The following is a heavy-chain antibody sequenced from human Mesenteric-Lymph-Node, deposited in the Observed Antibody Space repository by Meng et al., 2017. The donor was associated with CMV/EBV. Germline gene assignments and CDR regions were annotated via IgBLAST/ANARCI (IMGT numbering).Heavy chain of an antibody. Sequence: SETLSLTCTVSGGSISSYYWSWIRQPPGKGLEWIGYIYYSGSTNYNPSLKSRVTISVDTSKNQFSLKLSSVTAADTAVYYCVGPAVTSPDIFAIWGQGTMVTV. D-gene: IGHD4-11*01. CDR1: GGSISSYY. CDR2: IYYSGST. CDR3: VGPAVTSPDIFAI. J-gene: IGHJ3*02. V-gene: IGHV4-59*01.